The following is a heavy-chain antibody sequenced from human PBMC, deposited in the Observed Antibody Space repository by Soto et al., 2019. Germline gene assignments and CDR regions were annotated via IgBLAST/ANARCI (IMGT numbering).Heavy chain of an antibody. CDR1: GFTFSSSG. D-gene: IGHD3-16*02. J-gene: IGHJ3*02. Sequence: GGSLRLSCAASGFTFSSSGIHWVRQAPDYGLEWVSSISSSSSYIYYADSVKGRFTSSRDNAKNSLYLQMNSLRAEDTAVYYCARVTDYIWGSYRPSVGEDAFDIWGQGTMVTVSS. V-gene: IGHV3-21*01. CDR2: ISSSSSYI. CDR3: ARVTDYIWGSYRPSVGEDAFDI.